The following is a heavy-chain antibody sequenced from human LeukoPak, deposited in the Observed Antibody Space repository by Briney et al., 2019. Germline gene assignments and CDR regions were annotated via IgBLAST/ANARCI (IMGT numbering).Heavy chain of an antibody. V-gene: IGHV4-59*01. CDR2: IYYSGST. Sequence: PSETLSLTCTVSGGSISSYYWSWIRQPPGKGLEWIGYIYYSGSTNYNPSLKSRVTISVDTSRNQFSLKLSSVTAADTAVYYCARDGPRDYYDSTYMDVWGKGTTVTVSS. CDR3: ARDGPRDYYDSTYMDV. D-gene: IGHD3-22*01. J-gene: IGHJ6*03. CDR1: GGSISSYY.